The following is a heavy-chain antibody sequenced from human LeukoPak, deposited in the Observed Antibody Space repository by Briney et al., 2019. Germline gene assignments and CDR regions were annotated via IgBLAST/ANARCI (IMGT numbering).Heavy chain of an antibody. CDR1: GYTLTELS. CDR3: ATINPYAVGFDY. D-gene: IGHD4-23*01. CDR2: FDPEDGET. J-gene: IGHJ4*02. V-gene: IGHV1-24*01. Sequence: ASVKVSCKVSGYTLTELSMHWVRQAPGKGLEWTGGFDPEDGETIYAQKFQGRVTMTEDTSTDTAYMELSSLRSEDTAVYYCATINPYAVGFDYWGQGTLVTVSS.